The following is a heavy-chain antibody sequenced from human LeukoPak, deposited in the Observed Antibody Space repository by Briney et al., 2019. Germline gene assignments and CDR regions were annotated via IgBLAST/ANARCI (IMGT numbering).Heavy chain of an antibody. CDR2: ISAYNGNT. V-gene: IGHV1-18*04. J-gene: IGHJ4*02. CDR1: GYTFTSYG. CDR3: ARVLDDYGDYNREYYFGY. D-gene: IGHD4-17*01. Sequence: ASVKVSCRASGYTFTSYGISWVRQAPGQGLEWMGWISAYNGNTNYAQKLQGRVTMTTDTSTSTAYMELRSLRSDDTAVYYCARVLDDYGDYNREYYFGYWGQGTLVTVSS.